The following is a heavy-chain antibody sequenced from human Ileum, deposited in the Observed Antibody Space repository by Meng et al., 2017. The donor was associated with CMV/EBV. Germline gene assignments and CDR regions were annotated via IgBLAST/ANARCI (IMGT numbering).Heavy chain of an antibody. V-gene: IGHV3-30*18. Sequence: AASGLTFSNFGMQWVRQAPGKGLEAVEIISYDGNKKYYAESVKGRFTISRDNSNNTLYLQMNSLRAEDTAVYYCAKGEWYSGSYMDYWGQGTLVTVSS. CDR3: AKGEWYSGSYMDY. J-gene: IGHJ4*02. CDR1: GLTFSNFG. CDR2: ISYDGNKK. D-gene: IGHD1-26*01.